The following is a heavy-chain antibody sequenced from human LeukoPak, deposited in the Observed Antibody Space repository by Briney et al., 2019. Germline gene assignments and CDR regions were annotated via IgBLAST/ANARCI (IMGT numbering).Heavy chain of an antibody. Sequence: PSETLSLTCTVSGGSISSSSYNWDWIRQPPGKGLEWIGRISYSGSTYYNPSLKSRVTISIDTSKNHFSMKLSSVTAADTAVYYCAKGAGPPWFDPWGQGTLVTVPS. CDR1: GGSISSSSYN. V-gene: IGHV4-39*02. D-gene: IGHD6-19*01. CDR2: ISYSGST. CDR3: AKGAGPPWFDP. J-gene: IGHJ5*02.